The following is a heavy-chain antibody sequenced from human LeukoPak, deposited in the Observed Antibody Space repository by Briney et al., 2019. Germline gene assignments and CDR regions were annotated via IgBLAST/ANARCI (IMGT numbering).Heavy chain of an antibody. CDR1: GYTFTSYG. V-gene: IGHV1-18*01. Sequence: ASVKVSCKASGYTFTSYGISWVRQAPGQGLEWMGWISAYNGNTNYAQKLQDRVSMTTGTSTSTAYMELRSLRSDDTAVYYCARQGYGGHSRGAADYWGQGTLVTVSS. CDR3: ARQGYGGHSRGAADY. J-gene: IGHJ4*02. CDR2: ISAYNGNT. D-gene: IGHD4-23*01.